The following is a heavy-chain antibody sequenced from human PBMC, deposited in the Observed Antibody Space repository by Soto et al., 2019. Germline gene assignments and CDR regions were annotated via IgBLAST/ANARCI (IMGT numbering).Heavy chain of an antibody. D-gene: IGHD5-12*01. CDR3: ARFGGYSGYDSLDY. CDR1: GYSFTNYY. CDR2: INAGGGYT. J-gene: IGHJ4*02. V-gene: IGHV1-46*01. Sequence: GASVKVSCKASGYSFTNYYMHWVRQAPGQGLEWMGTINAGGGYTTYAQRFQGRVTMTRDTSTSTVSMELSSLRYEDTAVYYCARFGGYSGYDSLDYWGQGTLVTV.